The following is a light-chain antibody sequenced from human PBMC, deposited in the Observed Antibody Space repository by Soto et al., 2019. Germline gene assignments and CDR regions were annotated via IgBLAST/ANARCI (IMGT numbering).Light chain of an antibody. CDR1: QSISRW. CDR2: DAS. J-gene: IGKJ1*01. CDR3: QQYNGYSTWT. V-gene: IGKV1-5*01. Sequence: DIPMTQSPSTLSASVGDRVTIACRASQSISRWLAWYQQKPGKAPKVLIWDASSLHSGVPSRFSGSGYGTEFTLTISSLQHDDFGTYYCQQYNGYSTWTFGQGTKVEI.